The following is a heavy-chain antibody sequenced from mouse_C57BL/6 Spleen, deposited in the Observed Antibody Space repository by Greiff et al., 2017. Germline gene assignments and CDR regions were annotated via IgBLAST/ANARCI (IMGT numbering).Heavy chain of an antibody. J-gene: IGHJ3*01. CDR2: ISYDGSN. CDR3: ARDPYYDSFAY. Sequence: ESGPGLVKPSQSLSLTCSVTGYSITSGYYWNWIRQFPGNKLEWMGYISYDGSNNYNPSLKNRISITRDTSKNQFFLKLNSVTTEDTATYYCARDPYYDSFAYWGQGTLVTVSA. V-gene: IGHV3-6*01. CDR1: GYSITSGYY. D-gene: IGHD2-4*01.